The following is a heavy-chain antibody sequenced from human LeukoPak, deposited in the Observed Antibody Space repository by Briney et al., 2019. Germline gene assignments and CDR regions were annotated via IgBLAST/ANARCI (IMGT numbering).Heavy chain of an antibody. CDR3: AKDLIGSGWHNYFDP. J-gene: IGHJ5*02. V-gene: IGHV3-30*18. Sequence: GKSLRLSCAASGFTFSNYVMHWVRQAPGKGLEWVAMISYEGSSEYYADSVKGRFTISRDTSKNTLYLEMNSLRVEDTAVYHCAKDLIGSGWHNYFDPWGQGTLVTVSS. CDR2: ISYEGSSE. D-gene: IGHD6-19*01. CDR1: GFTFSNYV.